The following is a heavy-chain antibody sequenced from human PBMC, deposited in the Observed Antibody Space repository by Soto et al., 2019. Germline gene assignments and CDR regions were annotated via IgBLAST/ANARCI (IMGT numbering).Heavy chain of an antibody. CDR2: INHSGST. CDR1: GGSFSGYY. Sequence: QVQLQQWGAGLLKPSETLSLTCAVYGGSFSGYYWSWIRQPPGKGLEWIGEINHSGSTNYNPSLKSRVTISVYTSKNQFSLKLSSVTAADTAVYYCARLRHSSGFAWFDPWGQGTLVTVSS. J-gene: IGHJ5*02. CDR3: ARLRHSSGFAWFDP. D-gene: IGHD3-22*01. V-gene: IGHV4-34*01.